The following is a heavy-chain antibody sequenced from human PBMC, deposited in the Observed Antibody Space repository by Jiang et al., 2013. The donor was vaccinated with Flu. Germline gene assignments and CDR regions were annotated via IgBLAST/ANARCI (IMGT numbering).Heavy chain of an antibody. Sequence: GGSLRLSCAVSGFTFNMYAMHWVRQAPGKGLEWLAVISSDEDNKYYADSVKGRFTISRDPSKTTLYLQMNSLRDEDTAIYYCATPYYYGSGRFNVHYFENWGQGAQVTVSS. V-gene: IGHV3-30*03. CDR3: ATPYYYGSGRFNVHYFEN. J-gene: IGHJ4*02. CDR2: ISSDEDNK. D-gene: IGHD3-10*01. CDR1: GFTFNMYA.